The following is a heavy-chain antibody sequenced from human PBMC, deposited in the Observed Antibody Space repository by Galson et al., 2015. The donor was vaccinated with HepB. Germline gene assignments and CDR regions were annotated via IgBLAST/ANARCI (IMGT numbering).Heavy chain of an antibody. CDR1: GYTFTSYA. V-gene: IGHV1-3*01. D-gene: IGHD3-16*01. Sequence: SVKVSCKASGYTFTSYAMHWVRQAPGQRLEWMGWINAGNGNTKYSQKFQGRVTITRDTSASTAYMELSSLRSEDTAVYYCAREYYDYVWGTRGGGMDVWGQGTTVTVSS. CDR3: AREYYDYVWGTRGGGMDV. J-gene: IGHJ6*02. CDR2: INAGNGNT.